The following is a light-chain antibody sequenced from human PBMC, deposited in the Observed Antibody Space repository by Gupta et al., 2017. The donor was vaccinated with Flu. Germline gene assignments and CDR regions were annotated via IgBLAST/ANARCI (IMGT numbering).Light chain of an antibody. J-gene: IGKJ1*01. CDR2: DAS. V-gene: IGKV3-20*01. CDR3: QHDDTLPRT. Sequence: EFVFTQSPGTLSLSPGERATLSCRASQSDSSSYLAWYQQKPGQAPRLLIYDASYRANGIPDRFSGSGSGTDFTLTISRLEPEDFAMYYCQHDDTLPRTFGQGTKVEIK. CDR1: QSDSSSY.